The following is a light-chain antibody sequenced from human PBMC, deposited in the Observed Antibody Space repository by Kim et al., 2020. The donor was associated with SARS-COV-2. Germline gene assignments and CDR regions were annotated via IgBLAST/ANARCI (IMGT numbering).Light chain of an antibody. J-gene: IGKJ2*01. Sequence: SLCAGERAPRSCRASHNSGTNLAWYQQKPGRAPRLLIYDASNRAAGVPDRFTGSGSGTDFTLTISSLEPEDFAVYYCHQRANWPNTFGQGTKLEI. CDR2: DAS. V-gene: IGKV3-11*01. CDR3: HQRANWPNT. CDR1: HNSGTN.